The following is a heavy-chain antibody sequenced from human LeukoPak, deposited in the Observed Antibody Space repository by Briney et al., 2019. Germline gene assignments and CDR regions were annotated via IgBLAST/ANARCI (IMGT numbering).Heavy chain of an antibody. J-gene: IGHJ4*02. CDR3: ARAASSGYGYFDY. V-gene: IGHV3-30-3*01. CDR2: ISYDGGNK. Sequence: GRSLRLSCAASGFTSCGYAMHWGREGPGEGVEWVAVISYDGGNKYYADSVKGRFTISRDNSKNTLYLQMSSLRAEATAVYYCARAASSGYGYFDYWGQGTLVTVSS. D-gene: IGHD3-22*01. CDR1: GFTSCGYA.